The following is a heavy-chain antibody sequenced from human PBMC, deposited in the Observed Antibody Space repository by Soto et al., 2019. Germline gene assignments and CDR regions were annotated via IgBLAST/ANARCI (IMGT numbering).Heavy chain of an antibody. D-gene: IGHD6-6*01. CDR1: GGSISSGGYY. J-gene: IGHJ3*02. V-gene: IGHV4-31*03. Sequence: SETLSLTCTVSGGSISSGGYYWSWIRQHPGKGLEWIGDIYYSGSTYYNPSLKSRVTISVDTSKNQFSLKLSSVTAADTAVYYCARAASSRGIAARMNAFDIWGQGTMVTVSS. CDR3: ARAASSRGIAARMNAFDI. CDR2: IYYSGST.